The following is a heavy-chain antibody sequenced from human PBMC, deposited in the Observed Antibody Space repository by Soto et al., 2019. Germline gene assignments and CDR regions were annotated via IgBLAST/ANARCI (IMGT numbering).Heavy chain of an antibody. CDR3: ARVQSLLYCRSAICYVVFDH. J-gene: IGHJ4*02. CDR1: GYTFNSAG. Sequence: QVHLVQSGPEVKEPGASVRVSCKASGYTFNSAGLAWVRQAPGQGLEWMGWISVDNGDTKYAQKFQGRVTMTTDTSTTTAYMDLTCLKSDDTSVFYCARVQSLLYCRSAICYVVFDHWGLRTLVTVSS. V-gene: IGHV1-18*01. CDR2: ISVDNGDT. D-gene: IGHD2-2*01.